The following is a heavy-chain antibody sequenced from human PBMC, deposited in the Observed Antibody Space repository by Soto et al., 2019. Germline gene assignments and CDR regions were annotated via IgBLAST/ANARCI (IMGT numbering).Heavy chain of an antibody. V-gene: IGHV1-69*02. CDR3: ARGWGGYYTQPPPVYNWFDP. Sequence: QVQLVQSGAEVKKPGSSVKVSCKASGGTFSSYTISWVRQAPGQGLEWMGRIIPILGIANYAQKFQGSVTITADKSTSTAYMELSSLRSEDTAVYYCARGWGGYYTQPPPVYNWFDPWGQGTLVTVSS. CDR2: IIPILGIA. CDR1: GGTFSSYT. J-gene: IGHJ5*02. D-gene: IGHD1-26*01.